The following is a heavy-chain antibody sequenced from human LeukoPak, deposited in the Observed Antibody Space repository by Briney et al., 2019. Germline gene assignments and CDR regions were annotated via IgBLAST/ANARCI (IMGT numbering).Heavy chain of an antibody. Sequence: PGGSLRVSCAASGFTFSSYSMNWVRQAPGNGLEWVSSISSSSSYIYYADSVKGRFTISRDNAKNSLYLQMNSLRAEDTAVYYCARKTYSSSWYLKGFDPWGQGTLVTVSS. CDR1: GFTFSSYS. D-gene: IGHD6-13*01. CDR2: ISSSSSYI. V-gene: IGHV3-21*01. J-gene: IGHJ5*02. CDR3: ARKTYSSSWYLKGFDP.